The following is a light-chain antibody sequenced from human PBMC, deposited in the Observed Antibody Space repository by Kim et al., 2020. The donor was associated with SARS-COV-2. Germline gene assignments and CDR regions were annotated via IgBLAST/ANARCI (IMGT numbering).Light chain of an antibody. Sequence: SPGERATLSGRAGQGVVTSYLAWHQQKPGQAPRVLIYGASRRATDIPDRFRGSGSGTDFTLTISRLDPEDSAVYYCHHYGSAPQTFGQGTKVDIK. V-gene: IGKV3-20*01. CDR2: GAS. CDR3: HHYGSAPQT. CDR1: QGVVTSY. J-gene: IGKJ1*01.